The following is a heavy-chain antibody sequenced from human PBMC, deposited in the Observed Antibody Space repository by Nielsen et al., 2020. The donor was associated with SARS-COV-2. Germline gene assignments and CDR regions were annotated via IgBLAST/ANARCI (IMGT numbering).Heavy chain of an antibody. J-gene: IGHJ5*02. Sequence: SETLSLTCTVSGYSISSGYYWGWIRQPPGKGLEWIGSIYHSGSTYYNPSLKSRVTISVDTSKNQFSLKLSSVTAADTAVYYCANGAPGIAVPGSWFDPWGQGILVTVSS. V-gene: IGHV4-38-2*02. CDR2: IYHSGST. CDR1: GYSISSGYY. D-gene: IGHD6-19*01. CDR3: ANGAPGIAVPGSWFDP.